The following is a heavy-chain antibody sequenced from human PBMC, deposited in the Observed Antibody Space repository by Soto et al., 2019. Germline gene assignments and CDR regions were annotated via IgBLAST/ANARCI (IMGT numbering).Heavy chain of an antibody. CDR2: VNNGGDST. Sequence: VGSLRLSCAASGFTFSTYAMNWVRQAPGKGLEWVSGVNNGGDSTSYADSVKGRFTISRDNSKNTVFLQMNSLRAEDTAVYYCAKSWGTYYNTGFDYWGQGTLVTVSS. CDR3: AKSWGTYYNTGFDY. V-gene: IGHV3-23*01. CDR1: GFTFSTYA. D-gene: IGHD3-10*01. J-gene: IGHJ4*02.